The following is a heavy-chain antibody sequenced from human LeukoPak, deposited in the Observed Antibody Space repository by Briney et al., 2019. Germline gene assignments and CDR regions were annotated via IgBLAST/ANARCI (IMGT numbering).Heavy chain of an antibody. CDR3: ARDTVGATDNWFDP. Sequence: SETLSLTCTVSGGSISSSSYYWGWIRQPPGKGLEWIGSIYYSGSTYYNPSLKSRVTISVDTSKNQFSLKLSSVTAADTAVYYCARDTVGATDNWFDPWGQGTLVTVSS. CDR2: IYYSGST. V-gene: IGHV4-39*07. D-gene: IGHD1-26*01. CDR1: GGSISSSSYY. J-gene: IGHJ5*02.